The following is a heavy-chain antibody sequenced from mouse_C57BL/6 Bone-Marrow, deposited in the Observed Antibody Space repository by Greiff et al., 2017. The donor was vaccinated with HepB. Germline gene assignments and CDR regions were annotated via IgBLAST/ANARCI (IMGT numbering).Heavy chain of an antibody. CDR2: INPNNGGT. Sequence: EVKLQESGPELVKPGASVKMSCKASGYTFTDYNMHWVKQSHGKSLEWIGYINPNNGGTSYNQKFKGKATLTVNKSSSTAYMELRSLKSEDSAVYYCAREEAQDFDYWGQGTTLTVSS. J-gene: IGHJ2*01. CDR1: GYTFTDYN. CDR3: AREEAQDFDY. V-gene: IGHV1-22*01. D-gene: IGHD3-2*02.